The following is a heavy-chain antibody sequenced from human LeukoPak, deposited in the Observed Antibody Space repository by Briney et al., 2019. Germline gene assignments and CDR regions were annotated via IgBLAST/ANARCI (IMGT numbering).Heavy chain of an antibody. CDR2: ISSSSSNI. D-gene: IGHD6-19*01. J-gene: IGHJ4*02. CDR1: GFTFSSYS. Sequence: PGGSLRLSCAASGFTFSSYSMHWVRQAPGKGLEWVSSISSSSSNIYYADSVKGRFTISRDNAKNSLYLQMNSLRADDTAVYYCARSVAGNRFDYWGQGTLVTVSS. CDR3: ARSVAGNRFDY. V-gene: IGHV3-21*01.